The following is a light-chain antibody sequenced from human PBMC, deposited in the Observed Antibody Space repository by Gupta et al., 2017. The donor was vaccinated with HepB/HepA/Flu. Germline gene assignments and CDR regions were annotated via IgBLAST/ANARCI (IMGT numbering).Light chain of an antibody. Sequence: QSALTQPASVSGSPGQSITISCTGTSRDIGAYVSVSWYQQYPGKAPKLLIYDVAARPSGISTRFSGSKSGNTASLTISGLQTEDEAAYFCSSFTSTLTLVVFGGGTKLTVL. CDR2: DVA. J-gene: IGLJ2*01. V-gene: IGLV2-14*03. CDR1: SRDIGAYVS. CDR3: SSFTSTLTLVV.